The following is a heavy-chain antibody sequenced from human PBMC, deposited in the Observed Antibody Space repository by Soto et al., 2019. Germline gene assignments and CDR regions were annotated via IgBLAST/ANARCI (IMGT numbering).Heavy chain of an antibody. CDR1: GGSFSGYY. CDR3: AREGGYYDSSGSGVYYYLGVDV. V-gene: IGHV4-34*01. D-gene: IGHD3-22*01. CDR2: INHSGST. J-gene: IGHJ6*04. Sequence: SETLSLTCAVYGGSFSGYYWSWIRQPPGKGLEWIGEINHSGSTNYNPSLKSRVTISVDTSKNQFSLKLSSVTAADTAVYYCAREGGYYDSSGSGVYYYLGVDVWGKCPTVT.